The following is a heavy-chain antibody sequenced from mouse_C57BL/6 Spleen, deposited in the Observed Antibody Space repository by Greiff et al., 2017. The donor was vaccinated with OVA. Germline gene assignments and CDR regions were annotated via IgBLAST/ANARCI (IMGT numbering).Heavy chain of an antibody. D-gene: IGHD2-12*01. CDR3: TTDYSLFFDY. CDR2: IDPENGDT. J-gene: IGHJ2*01. CDR1: GFNIKDDY. Sequence: VQLQQSGAELVRPGASVKLSCTASGFNIKDDYMHWVKQRPEQGLEWIGWIDPENGDTEYASKFQGKATITADTSSNTAYLQLSSLTSEDTAVYYCTTDYSLFFDYWGQGTTLTVSS. V-gene: IGHV14-4*01.